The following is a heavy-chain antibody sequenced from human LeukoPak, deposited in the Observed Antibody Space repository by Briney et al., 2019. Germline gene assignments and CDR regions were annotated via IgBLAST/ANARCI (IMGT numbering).Heavy chain of an antibody. Sequence: SETLSLICTVSGGSISSYYWSWLRQPPGKGLAWIGYISYSGSTNYNSTLKSRVTISLDASKNQFSLKLSSVTAADTAVYYCARGYCSGGTCYRTFFDQWGQGTLVSVSS. CDR3: ARGYCSGGTCYRTFFDQ. CDR1: GGSISSYY. V-gene: IGHV4-59*01. J-gene: IGHJ4*02. D-gene: IGHD2-15*01. CDR2: ISYSGST.